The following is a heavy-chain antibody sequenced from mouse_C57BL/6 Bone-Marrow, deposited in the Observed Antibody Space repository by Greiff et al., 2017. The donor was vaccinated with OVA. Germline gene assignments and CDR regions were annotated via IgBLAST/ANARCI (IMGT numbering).Heavy chain of an antibody. CDR3: ARGPEGFAY. Sequence: VQGVESGAELARPGASVKLSCKASGYTFTSYGISWVKQRTGQGLEWIGEIYPRSGNTYYNEKFKGKATLTADKSSSTAYMELRSLTSEDSAVYFCARGPEGFAYWGQGTLVTVSA. CDR1: GYTFTSYG. V-gene: IGHV1-81*01. J-gene: IGHJ3*01. CDR2: IYPRSGNT.